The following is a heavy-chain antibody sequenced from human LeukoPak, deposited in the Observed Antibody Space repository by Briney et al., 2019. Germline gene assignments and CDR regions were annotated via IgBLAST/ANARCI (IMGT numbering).Heavy chain of an antibody. D-gene: IGHD6-6*01. Sequence: SQTLSLTCVISGDSVSSNSAAWNWIRQSPSRGLEWLGRTYYRSKWYYHCAVSMKSRITVNPDTSKNQFSLQLNSVTPEDTAVYYCARDRVAARKWGYYYYMDVWGKGTTVTVSS. CDR3: ARDRVAARKWGYYYYMDV. CDR1: GDSVSSNSAA. V-gene: IGHV6-1*01. J-gene: IGHJ6*03. CDR2: TYYRSKWYY.